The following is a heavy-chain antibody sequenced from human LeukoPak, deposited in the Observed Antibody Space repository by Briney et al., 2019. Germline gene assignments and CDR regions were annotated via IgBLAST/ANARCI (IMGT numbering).Heavy chain of an antibody. CDR1: GFTFSSYA. Sequence: PGGSLRLSCAASGFTFSSYAMHWVRQAPGKGLEWGAVISYDGSNKYYADSVKGRFTISRDNSKNTLYLQMNSLRAEDTAVYYCARGPAWNDVFYYYGMDVWGQGTTVTVSS. V-gene: IGHV3-30-3*01. J-gene: IGHJ6*02. CDR3: ARGPAWNDVFYYYGMDV. CDR2: ISYDGSNK. D-gene: IGHD1-1*01.